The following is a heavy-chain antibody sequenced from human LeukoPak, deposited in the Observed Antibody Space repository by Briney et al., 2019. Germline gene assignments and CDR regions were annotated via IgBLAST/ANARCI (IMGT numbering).Heavy chain of an antibody. CDR3: ARGSSPNWFDP. J-gene: IGHJ5*02. CDR1: GYTFNRYD. CDR2: ISAYNGNT. V-gene: IGHV1-18*01. Sequence: ASVKVSCKASGYTFNRYDISWVRQAPGQGLEWMGWISAYNGNTNYAQKLRGRVTMTTDTSTSTAYMELRSLRSDDTALYYCARGSSPNWFDPWGQGTLVTVSS.